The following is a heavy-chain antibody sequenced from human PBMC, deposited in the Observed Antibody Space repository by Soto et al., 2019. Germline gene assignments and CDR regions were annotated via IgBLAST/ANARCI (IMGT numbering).Heavy chain of an antibody. J-gene: IGHJ4*02. Sequence: QVQLVESGGGVVQPGRSLRLSCAASGFTFSSYAMHWVRQAPGKGLEWVAVISYDGSNKYYADSVKGRFTISRENSKXXXXXXXXXXXXXXXXXXXXXXXXXXXXXXXGYXFDYWXQGXLVTVS. V-gene: IGHV3-30-3*01. CDR3: XXXXXXXXXXXGYXFDY. D-gene: IGHD3-16*01. CDR1: GFTFSSYA. CDR2: ISYDGSNK.